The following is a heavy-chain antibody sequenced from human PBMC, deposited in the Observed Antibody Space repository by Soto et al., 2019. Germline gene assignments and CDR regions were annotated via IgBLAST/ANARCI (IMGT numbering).Heavy chain of an antibody. J-gene: IGHJ3*02. V-gene: IGHV1-69*02. CDR3: ATKRKYCSSTSCSIRDAFDI. Sequence: SVKVSCKASGGTFSSYTISWVRQAPGQGLEWMGRIIPILGIANYAQKFQGRVTITADKSTSTAYMELSSLRSEDTAVYYCATKRKYCSSTSCSIRDAFDIWGQGTMVTVSS. CDR1: GGTFSSYT. CDR2: IIPILGIA. D-gene: IGHD2-2*01.